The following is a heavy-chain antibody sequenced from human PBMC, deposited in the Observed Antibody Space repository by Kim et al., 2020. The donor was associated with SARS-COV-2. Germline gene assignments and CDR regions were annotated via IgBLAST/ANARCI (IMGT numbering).Heavy chain of an antibody. CDR2: ISYDGSNK. Sequence: GGSLRLSCAASGFTFSSYAMHWVRQAPGKGLEWVAVISYDGSNKYYADSVKGRFTISRDNSKNTLYLQMNSLRAEDTAVYYCARGGAYSSSSISGYWGQGTLVTVSS. CDR3: ARGGAYSSSSISGY. V-gene: IGHV3-30-3*01. D-gene: IGHD6-6*01. CDR1: GFTFSSYA. J-gene: IGHJ4*02.